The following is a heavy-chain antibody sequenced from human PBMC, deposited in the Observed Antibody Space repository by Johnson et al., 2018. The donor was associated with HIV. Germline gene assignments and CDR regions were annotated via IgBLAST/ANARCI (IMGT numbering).Heavy chain of an antibody. CDR3: ARVTKYYFDSSVDAFDI. CDR2: ISYDGSNK. D-gene: IGHD3-22*01. J-gene: IGHJ3*02. CDR1: GFTFSSYG. Sequence: VQLVESGGGVVQPGRSLRLSCAASGFTFSSYGMHWVRQAPGKGLEWVAVISYDGSNKYYADSVKGRFTISRDNSKNTLYLQMNSLRAEDTAVYFCARVTKYYFDSSVDAFDIWGQGTVVTVSS. V-gene: IGHV3-30*03.